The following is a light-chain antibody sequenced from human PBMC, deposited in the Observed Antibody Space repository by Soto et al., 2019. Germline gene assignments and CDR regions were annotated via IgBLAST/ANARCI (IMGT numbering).Light chain of an antibody. CDR1: SSNIGTNY. J-gene: IGLJ2*01. CDR3: AAWDDSLRGMV. V-gene: IGLV1-47*01. Sequence: QSVLTQPPSASATPGQRVTISCSGSSSNIGTNYVYWYQHLPGTAPKLLIYRNDQRPSGVPDRFSGAMSGPAASLAIGGLGSEEEADYYCAAWDDSLRGMVFGGGTQLTVL. CDR2: RND.